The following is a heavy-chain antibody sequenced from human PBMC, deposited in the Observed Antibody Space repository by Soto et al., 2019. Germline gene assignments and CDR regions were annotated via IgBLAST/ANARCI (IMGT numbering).Heavy chain of an antibody. CDR3: AYDRVWGAAAGPDY. CDR1: GFTFSSYG. CDR2: ISYDGSNK. J-gene: IGHJ4*01. V-gene: IGHV3-30*18. Sequence: GGSLRLSCAASGFTFSSYGMHWVRQAPGKGLEWVAVISYDGSNKYYADSVKGRFTISRDNSKNTLYLQMNSLRAEDTAVYYCAYDRVWGAAAGPDYWGHGTLVTVSS. D-gene: IGHD6-13*01.